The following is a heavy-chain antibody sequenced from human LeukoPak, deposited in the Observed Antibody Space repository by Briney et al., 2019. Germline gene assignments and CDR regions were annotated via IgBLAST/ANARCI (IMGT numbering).Heavy chain of an antibody. CDR3: ARGLRGSPAFDQ. J-gene: IGHJ4*02. V-gene: IGHV1-2*02. CDR2: IDPNSGGT. Sequence: ASVKVSCKASGYTFTGYYMHWVRQAPGQGLEWMGWIDPNSGGTNYAQNFQGRVTMTRDTSISTAYMELSRLRSDDTAVYYCARGLRGSPAFDQWGQGTLVIVSS. CDR1: GYTFTGYY. D-gene: IGHD5-12*01.